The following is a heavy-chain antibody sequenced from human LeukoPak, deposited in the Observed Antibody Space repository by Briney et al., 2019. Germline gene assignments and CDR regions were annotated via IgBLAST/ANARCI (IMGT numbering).Heavy chain of an antibody. J-gene: IGHJ4*02. CDR2: IKSKTNGGTT. D-gene: IGHD3-22*01. V-gene: IGHV3-15*01. CDR1: GFTFSDAW. CDR3: ATEFFQNGYNY. Sequence: PGGSLRLSCAASGFTFSDAWMSCVRQAPGKGLEWVGHIKSKTNGGTTDYAAPVKGRFTISRYDSKNTLYLQMNSLKIDDTAVYHCATEFFQNGYNYWGQGTLVTVSS.